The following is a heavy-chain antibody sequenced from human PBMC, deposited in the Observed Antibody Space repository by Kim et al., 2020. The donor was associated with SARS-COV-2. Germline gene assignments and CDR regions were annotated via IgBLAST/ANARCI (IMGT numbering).Heavy chain of an antibody. J-gene: IGHJ6*02. Sequence: GGSLRLSCAASGFTFSSYAMSWVRQAPGKGLEWVSAISGSGGSTYYADSVKGRFTISRDNSKNTLYLQMNSLRAEDTAVYYCAKDRYCSGGSCHRDSRYYSGMTSWAKGPRSPSP. CDR1: GFTFSSYA. CDR3: AKDRYCSGGSCHRDSRYYSGMTS. D-gene: IGHD2-15*01. CDR2: ISGSGGST. V-gene: IGHV3-23*01.